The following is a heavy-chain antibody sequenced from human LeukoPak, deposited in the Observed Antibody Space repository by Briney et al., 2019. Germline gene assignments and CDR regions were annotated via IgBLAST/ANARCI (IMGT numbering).Heavy chain of an antibody. Sequence: SETLSLTCTVSGASFTNYYWSWVRQPPGKGLEWLGYISYSGTTNYNPSLKSRVTMSVDTSKNQSSLKVTFVTAADTAVYYCASLWGSGSGPPKYYFDHWGQGTPVTVSS. CDR2: ISYSGTT. J-gene: IGHJ4*02. CDR1: GASFTNYY. D-gene: IGHD5-12*01. V-gene: IGHV4-59*08. CDR3: ASLWGSGSGPPKYYFDH.